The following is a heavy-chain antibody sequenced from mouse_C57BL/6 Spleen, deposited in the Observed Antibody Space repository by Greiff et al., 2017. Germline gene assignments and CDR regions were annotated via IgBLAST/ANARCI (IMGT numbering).Heavy chain of an antibody. J-gene: IGHJ2*01. V-gene: IGHV1-39*01. D-gene: IGHD3-2*02. Sequence: VHVKQSGPELVKPGASVKISCKASGYSFTDYNMNWVKQSNGKSLEWIGVINPNYGTTSYNQKFKGKATLTVDQSSSTAYMQLNSLTSEDSAVYDCARTAQATYFDYWGQGTTLTVSS. CDR2: INPNYGTT. CDR3: ARTAQATYFDY. CDR1: GYSFTDYN.